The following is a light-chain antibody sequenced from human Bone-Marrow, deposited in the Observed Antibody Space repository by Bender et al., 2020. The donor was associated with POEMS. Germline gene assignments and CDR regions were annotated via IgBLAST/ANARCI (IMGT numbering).Light chain of an antibody. Sequence: QSALTQPASVSGSPGQSITISCTGSSSNVGSYNTVSWYQQHPGKAPKVMIYEGTKRPSGVSLRFSGSKSGNTASLTISGLQAEDEADYYCCSYAASSTWVFGGVTKVTVL. J-gene: IGLJ3*02. CDR3: CSYAASSTWV. V-gene: IGLV2-23*01. CDR1: SSNVGSYNT. CDR2: EGT.